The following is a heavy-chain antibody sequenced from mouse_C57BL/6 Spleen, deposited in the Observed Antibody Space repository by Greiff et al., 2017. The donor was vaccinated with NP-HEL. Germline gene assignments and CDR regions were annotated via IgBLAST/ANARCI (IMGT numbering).Heavy chain of an antibody. Sequence: EVMLVESEGGLVQPGSSMKLSCTASGFTFSDYYMAWVRQVPEKGLEWVANINYDGSSTYYLDSLKSRFIISRDNAKNILYLQMSSLKSEDTATYYCAREGGYDGGNAMDYWGQGTSVTVSS. D-gene: IGHD2-2*01. J-gene: IGHJ4*01. CDR2: INYDGSST. CDR3: AREGGYDGGNAMDY. V-gene: IGHV5-16*01. CDR1: GFTFSDYY.